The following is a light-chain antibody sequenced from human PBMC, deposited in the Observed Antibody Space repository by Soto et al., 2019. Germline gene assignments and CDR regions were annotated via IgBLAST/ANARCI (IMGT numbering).Light chain of an antibody. CDR2: DNN. CDR1: SSNIGAGYD. Sequence: QSVLTQPPSVSGAPGQRVTISCTGSSSNIGAGYDVPWYQQLPGTAPKLLIYDNNNRPSGVPDRFSGSKSGTSASLAITGLQAEDEADYYCQSYDRSLSGSVLFGGGTKLTVL. J-gene: IGLJ2*01. CDR3: QSYDRSLSGSVL. V-gene: IGLV1-40*01.